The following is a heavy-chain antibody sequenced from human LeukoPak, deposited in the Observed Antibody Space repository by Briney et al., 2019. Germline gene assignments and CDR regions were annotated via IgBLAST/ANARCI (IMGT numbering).Heavy chain of an antibody. V-gene: IGHV3-21*04. J-gene: IGHJ4*02. CDR3: AKGVSGQWLAYFDY. D-gene: IGHD6-19*01. CDR2: ISGSSYYI. Sequence: GGSLRLSCAASGFTFSSYWMHWVRQAPGKGLEWVSSISGSSYYIYYADSVKGRFTISRDNAKNSLYLQMNSLRAEDTAVYYCAKGVSGQWLAYFDYWGQGTLVTVSS. CDR1: GFTFSSYW.